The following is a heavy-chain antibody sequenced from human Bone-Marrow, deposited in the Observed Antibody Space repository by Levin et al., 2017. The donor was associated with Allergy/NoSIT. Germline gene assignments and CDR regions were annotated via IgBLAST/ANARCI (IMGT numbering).Heavy chain of an antibody. CDR2: IYYSGST. CDR1: GGSVSSGSYY. V-gene: IGHV4-61*01. CDR3: ARVPAFGYGSETWFDP. Sequence: PSETLSLTCTVSGGSVSSGSYYWSWIRQPPGKGLEWIGYIYYSGSTNYNPSLKSRVTISVDTSKNQFSLKLSSVTAADTAVYYCARVPAFGYGSETWFDPWGQGTLVTVSS. J-gene: IGHJ5*02. D-gene: IGHD3-10*01.